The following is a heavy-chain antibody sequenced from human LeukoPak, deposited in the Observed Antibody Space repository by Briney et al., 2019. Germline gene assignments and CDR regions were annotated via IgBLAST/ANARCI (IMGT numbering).Heavy chain of an antibody. D-gene: IGHD6-25*01. V-gene: IGHV1-18*01. CDR2: ISAYNGNT. Sequence: ASVKVSYKASGYTFSIYSIAWVRQAPGQGLEWMGWISAYNGNTKYAPKFQGRVTMTTDTSTRTAYMELRSLRSDDTAVYYCARDSGVYFDYWGQGTLVTVSS. CDR3: ARDSGVYFDY. CDR1: GYTFSIYS. J-gene: IGHJ4*02.